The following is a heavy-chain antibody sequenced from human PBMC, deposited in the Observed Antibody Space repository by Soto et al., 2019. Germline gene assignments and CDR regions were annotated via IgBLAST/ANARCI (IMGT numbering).Heavy chain of an antibody. CDR2: INSDGSST. V-gene: IGHV3-74*01. CDR3: ARGRYSSSWYSVLSERGNDY. D-gene: IGHD6-13*01. J-gene: IGHJ4*02. CDR1: GFTFSSYW. Sequence: GGSLRLSCAASGFTFSSYWMHWVRQAPGKGLVWVSRINSDGSSTSYADSVKGRFTISRDNAKNTLYLQMNSLRAEDTAVYYCARGRYSSSWYSVLSERGNDYWGQGTLVTVSS.